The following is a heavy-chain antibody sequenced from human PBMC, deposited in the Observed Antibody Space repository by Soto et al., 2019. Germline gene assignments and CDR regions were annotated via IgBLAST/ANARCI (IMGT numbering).Heavy chain of an antibody. J-gene: IGHJ4*02. CDR3: AKGRRGGITIFGVVTSFDY. Sequence: EVQLLESGGGLLQPGGSLRLSCAASGFTFSSYAMSWVRQAPGKGLEWVSAITGSGGSTYYADSVKGRFTISRDNSKNLLYLQMNGLRAEDTAVYYCAKGRRGGITIFGVVTSFDYWGQGTLVTVSS. D-gene: IGHD3-3*01. CDR2: ITGSGGST. CDR1: GFTFSSYA. V-gene: IGHV3-23*01.